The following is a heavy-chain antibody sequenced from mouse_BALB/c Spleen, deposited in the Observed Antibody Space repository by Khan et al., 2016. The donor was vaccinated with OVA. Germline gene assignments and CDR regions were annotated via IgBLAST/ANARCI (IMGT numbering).Heavy chain of an antibody. D-gene: IGHD1-2*01. V-gene: IGHV1-9*01. CDR3: ARGYYGAWFAY. Sequence: QVQLKQSGAELMKPGASVKISCKATGYTFSSYWIEWVKQRPGHGLEWIGEILPGSATNYNEKVKGKATFTADTSSNTAYMQLSSLTSEDSAVYYCARGYYGAWFAYWGQGTLVTVSA. CDR1: GYTFSSYW. CDR2: ILPGSAT. J-gene: IGHJ3*01.